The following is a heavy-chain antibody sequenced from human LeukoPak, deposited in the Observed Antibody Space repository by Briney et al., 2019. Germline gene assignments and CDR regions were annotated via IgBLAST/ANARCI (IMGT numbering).Heavy chain of an antibody. CDR1: GCTVSSNY. V-gene: IGHV3-66*02. CDR3: AREPGPADHTLTGYNYYYYYYMDV. D-gene: IGHD3-9*01. Sequence: GGSLRLSCAASGCTVSSNYMSWVRQAPGKGREWVSVIYSGGSTYYADSVKGRFTISRDNSKNTLYLQMNSLRAEDTAVYYCAREPGPADHTLTGYNYYYYYYMDVWGKGTTVTVSS. CDR2: IYSGGST. J-gene: IGHJ6*03.